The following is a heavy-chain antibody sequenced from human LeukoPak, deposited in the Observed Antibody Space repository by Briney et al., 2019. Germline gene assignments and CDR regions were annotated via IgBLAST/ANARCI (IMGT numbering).Heavy chain of an antibody. CDR2: INWNGGST. CDR1: GFTFDDYG. J-gene: IGHJ4*02. Sequence: PGGSLRLSCAAAGFTFDDYGMSWVRQTPGKGLEWVSGINWNGGSTAYADSVKGRFTISRDNAKNSLYLQMNSLRAEDTAVYYCARDHGYCSSTSCYRNYFDYWGQGTLVTVSS. CDR3: ARDHGYCSSTSCYRNYFDY. V-gene: IGHV3-20*04. D-gene: IGHD2-2*01.